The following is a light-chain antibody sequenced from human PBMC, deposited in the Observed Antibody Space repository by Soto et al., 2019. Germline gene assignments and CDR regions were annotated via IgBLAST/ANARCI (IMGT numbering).Light chain of an antibody. Sequence: AIQMTQSPSSLSASVGDRVTITCRASQGIRNDLAWYQQRPGKAPNLLIYASSNLQSGVPSRFRGSGSGTDFTLTISSLQSDDFATYYCLQDYAYPRTFGQGTKVEI. J-gene: IGKJ1*01. V-gene: IGKV1-6*01. CDR3: LQDYAYPRT. CDR1: QGIRND. CDR2: ASS.